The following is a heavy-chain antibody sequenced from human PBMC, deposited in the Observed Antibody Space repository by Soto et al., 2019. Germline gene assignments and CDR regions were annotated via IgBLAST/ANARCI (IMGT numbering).Heavy chain of an antibody. CDR1: GGSFTSNNW. Sequence: QVQLQESGPGLVKPSGTLSLTCAVSGGSFTSNNWWTWVRQPPGQGLEWIGEIYRTGSTNYNPSLKGRVTISLDKSENQFSLKLTSLTAADTAVYYCASRDPGTSVDYWGQGTLVTVSS. J-gene: IGHJ4*02. V-gene: IGHV4-4*02. D-gene: IGHD1-7*01. CDR3: ASRDPGTSVDY. CDR2: IYRTGST.